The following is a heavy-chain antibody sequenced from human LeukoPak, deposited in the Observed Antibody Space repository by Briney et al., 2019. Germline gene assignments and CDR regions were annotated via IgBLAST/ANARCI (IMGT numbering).Heavy chain of an antibody. CDR2: IKQDGSEK. D-gene: IGHD5-12*01. CDR1: GFTFSSYW. Sequence: PGGSLRLSCAASGFTFSSYWMSWVRQAPGKGLEWVANIKQDGSEKYYVDSVKGRFTISRDNAKNSLYLQMNSLRAEDTAVYYCAREGHSGYDPYPDYWGQGTLVTVSS. CDR3: AREGHSGYDPYPDY. V-gene: IGHV3-7*01. J-gene: IGHJ4*02.